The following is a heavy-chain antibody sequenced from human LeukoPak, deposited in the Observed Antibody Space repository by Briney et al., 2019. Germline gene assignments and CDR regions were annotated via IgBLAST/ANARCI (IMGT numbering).Heavy chain of an antibody. J-gene: IGHJ4*02. D-gene: IGHD6-13*01. V-gene: IGHV1-18*01. CDR2: ISAYNGNT. CDR3: ARVRYSSSWYDY. Sequence: ASVKVSCKASGYTFTSYGISWVRQAPGQGLEWMGWISAYNGNTNYAQKLQGRVTMTRDMSTSTVYMELSSLRSEDTAVYYCARVRYSSSWYDYWGQGTLVTVSS. CDR1: GYTFTSYG.